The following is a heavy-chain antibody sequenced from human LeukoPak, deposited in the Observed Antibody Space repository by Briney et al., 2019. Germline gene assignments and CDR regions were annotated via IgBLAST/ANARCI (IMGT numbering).Heavy chain of an antibody. V-gene: IGHV1-2*02. Sequence: GASVKVSCKASGYTFTGYYTHWVRQAPGQGLEWMGWINPNSGGTNYAQKFQGRVTMTRDTSISTAYMEPSRLRSDDTAVYYCASGPHYYYYYMDVWGKGTTVTVSS. J-gene: IGHJ6*03. CDR1: GYTFTGYY. CDR3: ASGPHYYYYYMDV. CDR2: INPNSGGT.